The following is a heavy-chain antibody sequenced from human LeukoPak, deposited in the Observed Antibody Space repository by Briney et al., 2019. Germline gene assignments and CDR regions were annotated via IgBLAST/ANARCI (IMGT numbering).Heavy chain of an antibody. V-gene: IGHV4-39*07. CDR1: GGSISSSSYY. J-gene: IGHJ4*02. D-gene: IGHD1-26*01. Sequence: SETLSLTCTVSGGSISSSSYYWGWIRQPPGKGLEWIGSIYYSGSTYYNPSLKSRVTISVDTSKNQFSLKLSSVTAADTAVYYCARMSGSYPPYFDYWGQGTPVTVSS. CDR3: ARMSGSYPPYFDY. CDR2: IYYSGST.